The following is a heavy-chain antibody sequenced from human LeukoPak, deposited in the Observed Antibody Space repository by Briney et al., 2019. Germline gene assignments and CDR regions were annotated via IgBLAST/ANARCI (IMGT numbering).Heavy chain of an antibody. CDR1: RFSVSTYY. V-gene: IGHV3-66*01. CDR2: IYTGGST. CDR3: ARGGPLTSFDY. Sequence: GGSLRLSCAASRFSVSTYYMSWVRQAPGKGLERVSVIYTGGSTYYADSVKGRFTISRDNSKNTLYLQINSLRAEHTAVYYCARGGPLTSFDYWGQGTLVTVS. D-gene: IGHD3-10*01. J-gene: IGHJ4*02.